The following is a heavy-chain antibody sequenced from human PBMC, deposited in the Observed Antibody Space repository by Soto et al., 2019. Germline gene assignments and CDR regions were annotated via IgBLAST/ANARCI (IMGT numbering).Heavy chain of an antibody. CDR2: IKEDGTNT. Sequence: EVQVVESGGDLVQPGGSLRLSCAASGFAFNNDWMTWVRQASGKGLEWGASIKEDGTNTYYADSVRGRFTLSRDNTKNSLYQQMNSLRAEDTAVYYCARGGGIVDNWGQGTRVTVSS. D-gene: IGHD3-10*01. V-gene: IGHV3-7*01. CDR1: GFAFNNDW. CDR3: ARGGGIVDN. J-gene: IGHJ4*02.